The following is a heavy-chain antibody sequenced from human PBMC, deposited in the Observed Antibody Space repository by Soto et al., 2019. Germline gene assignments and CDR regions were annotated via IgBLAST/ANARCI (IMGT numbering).Heavy chain of an antibody. D-gene: IGHD6-19*01. V-gene: IGHV1-18*01. CDR3: ARMSPNSSGWYVYYYYGMDV. Sequence: SVKVACKASGYTFTSYGISWVRQAPGQGLEWMGWISAYNGNTNYAQKLQGRVTMTTDTSTSTAYMELRSLRSDDTAVYYCARMSPNSSGWYVYYYYGMDVWGQGTTVTVSS. CDR1: GYTFTSYG. J-gene: IGHJ6*02. CDR2: ISAYNGNT.